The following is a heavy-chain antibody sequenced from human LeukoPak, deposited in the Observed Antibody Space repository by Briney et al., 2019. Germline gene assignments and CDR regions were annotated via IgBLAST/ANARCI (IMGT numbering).Heavy chain of an antibody. Sequence: GESLKISCKGSGYSFTSYWIGWVRQMPGKGLEWMGIIYPGDSDTRYSPSFQGQVTISADKSISTAYLQWSSLKASDTAMYYCARTSRYYGSGSYGPLFDYWGQGTLVTVSS. CDR2: IYPGDSDT. V-gene: IGHV5-51*01. J-gene: IGHJ4*02. D-gene: IGHD3-10*01. CDR3: ARTSRYYGSGSYGPLFDY. CDR1: GYSFTSYW.